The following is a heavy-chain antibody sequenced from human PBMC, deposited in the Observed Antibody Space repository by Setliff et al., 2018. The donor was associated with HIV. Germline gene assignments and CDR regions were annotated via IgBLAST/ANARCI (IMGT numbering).Heavy chain of an antibody. D-gene: IGHD1-1*01. V-gene: IGHV3-23*01. CDR3: ANRLRGYNKWYYFDY. CDR1: GFTFNNYA. CDR2: ISSSSSTI. J-gene: IGHJ4*02. Sequence: PGGSLRLSCAASGFTFNNYAMSWVRQAPGKGLEWVSTISSSSSTIYYADSVKGRFTISRDNAKNSLYLQMNSLRAEDTAVYYCANRLRGYNKWYYFDYWGQGTLVTVSS.